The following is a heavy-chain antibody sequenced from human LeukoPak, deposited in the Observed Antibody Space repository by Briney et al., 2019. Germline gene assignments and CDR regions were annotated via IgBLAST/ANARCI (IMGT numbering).Heavy chain of an antibody. CDR3: AKDWIGYCSGGSCYDLDY. CDR1: GFTFSSYG. Sequence: GRSLRLSCAASGFTFSSYGMHWVRQAPGKGLEVVAVISYDGSNKYYADSVKGRFTISRDNSKNTLYLQMNSLRAEDTAVYYCAKDWIGYCSGGSCYDLDYWGQGTLVTVSS. J-gene: IGHJ4*02. D-gene: IGHD2-15*01. CDR2: ISYDGSNK. V-gene: IGHV3-30*18.